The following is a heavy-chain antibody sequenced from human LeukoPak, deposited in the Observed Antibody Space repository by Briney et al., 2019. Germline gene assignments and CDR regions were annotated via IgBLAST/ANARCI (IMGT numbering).Heavy chain of an antibody. D-gene: IGHD3-16*01. J-gene: IGHJ4*02. Sequence: ASVKVSCEASGYIFTSYGVSWVRQAPGQGLEWMGWISAFNGNTNYAQKFRGRVTMTTEASTSTAYMELRSLRSDDTAFYYCAREPGLARSTFFDYWGQGTLVTVST. CDR3: AREPGLARSTFFDY. CDR2: ISAFNGNT. CDR1: GYIFTSYG. V-gene: IGHV1-18*01.